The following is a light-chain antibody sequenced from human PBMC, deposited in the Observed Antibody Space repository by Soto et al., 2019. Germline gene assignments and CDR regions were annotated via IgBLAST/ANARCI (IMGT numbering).Light chain of an antibody. J-gene: IGKJ1*01. CDR1: QTINNW. CDR3: QQYNSYSR. V-gene: IGKV1-5*01. Sequence: DIQMTQSPSTVSASVGDRVTITCRASQTINNWLAWYQHKPGKAPKLLIYDASSLESGVPSRFSGSGSGTEFTLTISSLQPDDFATYYCQQYNSYSRFGQGTKV. CDR2: DAS.